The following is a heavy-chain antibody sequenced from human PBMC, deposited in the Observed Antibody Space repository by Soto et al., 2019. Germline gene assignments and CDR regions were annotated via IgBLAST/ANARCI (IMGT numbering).Heavy chain of an antibody. CDR2: IYSGGST. CDR1: GGSISQYY. CDR3: ARGPGGFGDFSLDY. Sequence: QVQLQASGPGLVKPSETLSLSCGVSGGSISQYYWSWIRQPAGKGLEWSGRIYSGGSTNYNPSLESRGTLSVDTSKNQFSLRLSSVAAADTAVYYCARGPGGFGDFSLDYWGQGTLVTVSS. D-gene: IGHD3-10*01. J-gene: IGHJ4*02. V-gene: IGHV4-4*07.